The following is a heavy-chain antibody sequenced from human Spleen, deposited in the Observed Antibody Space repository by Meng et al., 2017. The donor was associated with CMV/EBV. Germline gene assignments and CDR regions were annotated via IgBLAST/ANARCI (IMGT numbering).Heavy chain of an antibody. J-gene: IGHJ4*02. CDR1: GYTFTSCG. CDR2: ISAYNGNT. V-gene: IGHV1-18*01. CDR3: ARRSRNGYSSEIDY. D-gene: IGHD5-24*01. Sequence: ASVKVSCKASGYTFTSCGISWVRQAPGQGLEWMGWISAYNGNTNYAQKLQGRVTMTTDTSTTTAYMELRSLRSDDTAIYYCARRSRNGYSSEIDYWGQGTLVTVSS.